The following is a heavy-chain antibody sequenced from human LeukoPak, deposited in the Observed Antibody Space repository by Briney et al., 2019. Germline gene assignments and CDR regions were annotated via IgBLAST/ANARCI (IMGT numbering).Heavy chain of an antibody. D-gene: IGHD6-13*01. Sequence: PSETLSLTCTVSGGSISSYYWSWIRQPPGKGLEWIGYIYYSGSTNYNPSLKSRVTISVDTSKNQFSLKLSSVTAADTAVYYCARVNRGIAAAFFDYWGQGTLVTVSS. CDR2: IYYSGST. J-gene: IGHJ4*02. V-gene: IGHV4-59*01. CDR1: GGSISSYY. CDR3: ARVNRGIAAAFFDY.